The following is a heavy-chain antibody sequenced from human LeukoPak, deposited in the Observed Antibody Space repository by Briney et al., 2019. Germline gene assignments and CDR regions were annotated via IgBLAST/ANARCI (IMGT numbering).Heavy chain of an antibody. V-gene: IGHV3-53*01. CDR1: GFTVSSNY. Sequence: PGGSLRLSCAASGFTVSSNYMSWVRQAPGKGLEWVSVIYSGGSTYYADSVKGRFTISRDNSKNTLYLQMNSLRAEDTAVYYCAREGSEDCSGGSCYSYYYYGMDVWGQGTTVTVSS. D-gene: IGHD2-15*01. J-gene: IGHJ6*02. CDR3: AREGSEDCSGGSCYSYYYYGMDV. CDR2: IYSGGST.